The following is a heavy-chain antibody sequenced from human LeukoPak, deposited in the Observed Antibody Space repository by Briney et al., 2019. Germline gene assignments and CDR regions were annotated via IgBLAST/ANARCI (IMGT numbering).Heavy chain of an antibody. J-gene: IGHJ4*02. Sequence: SVKVSCKASGGTFSSYAISWVRRAPGQGLEWMGGIIPIFGTANYAQKFQGRVTITADESTSTTYMELSSLRSEDTAVSYCARVDSSGYYFFDYWGQGTLVTVSS. CDR3: ARVDSSGYYFFDY. CDR2: IIPIFGTA. V-gene: IGHV1-69*01. CDR1: GGTFSSYA. D-gene: IGHD3-22*01.